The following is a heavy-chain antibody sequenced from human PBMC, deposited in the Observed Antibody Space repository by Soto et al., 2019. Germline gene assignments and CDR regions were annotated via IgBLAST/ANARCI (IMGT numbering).Heavy chain of an antibody. V-gene: IGHV1-69*01. D-gene: IGHD2-8*01. CDR2: IIPIFGTA. CDR3: ARHRYCTNGVCHDDSSGWYEYYFDY. Sequence: QVQLVQSGAEVKKPGSSVKVSCKASGGTFSSYAISWVRQAPGQGLEWMGGIIPIFGTANYAQKFQGRVTITADESTSTAYMELSSLRSEDTAVYYCARHRYCTNGVCHDDSSGWYEYYFDYWGQGTLVTVSS. CDR1: GGTFSSYA. J-gene: IGHJ4*02.